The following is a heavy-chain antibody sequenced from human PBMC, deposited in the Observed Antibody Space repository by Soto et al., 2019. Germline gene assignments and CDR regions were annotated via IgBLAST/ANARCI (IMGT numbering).Heavy chain of an antibody. D-gene: IGHD4-17*01. CDR2: IYPGDSDT. V-gene: IGHV5-51*01. CDR1: GYSFSSYW. Sequence: GEALKISCEGSGYSFSSYWIGWERQMPGKGLEWMGIIYPGDSDTRYSPSFQGQVTISADKSISTAYLQWSSLKASDTAMYYCASTENNAFDIWGQGTMVTVSS. CDR3: ASTENNAFDI. J-gene: IGHJ3*02.